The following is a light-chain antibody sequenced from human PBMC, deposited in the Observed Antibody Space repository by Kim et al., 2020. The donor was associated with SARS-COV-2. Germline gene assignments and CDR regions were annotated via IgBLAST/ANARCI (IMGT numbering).Light chain of an antibody. CDR2: TAS. CDR1: QSLTNY. J-gene: IGKJ5*01. V-gene: IGKV1-39*01. CDR3: QQNYKTPRT. Sequence: DIQMTQSPFSLSASLGDRVTITCRASQSLTNYLNWYQQRPGKAPTLLIFTASSLESGVPARFSGSGSGTDFTLTISRLQPEDVAAYYCQQNYKTPRTFGQGTRLEIK.